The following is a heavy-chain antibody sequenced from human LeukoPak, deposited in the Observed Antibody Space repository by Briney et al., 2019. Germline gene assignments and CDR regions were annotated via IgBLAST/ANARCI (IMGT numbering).Heavy chain of an antibody. J-gene: IGHJ4*02. V-gene: IGHV3-23*01. CDR2: ISGSGGTT. CDR1: GFTFSTYG. D-gene: IGHD3-10*01. Sequence: QAGGSLRLSCAASGFTFSTYGMSWVRQAPGKGLEWVSSISGSGGTTYYADSVKGRFTISRDNSKNTLYLQMNSLRAEDTAVYYCAKDSLPMVRGVDLFDYWGQGTLVTVSS. CDR3: AKDSLPMVRGVDLFDY.